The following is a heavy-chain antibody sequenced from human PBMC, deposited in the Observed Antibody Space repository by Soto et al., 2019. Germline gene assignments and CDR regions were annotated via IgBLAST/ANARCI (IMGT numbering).Heavy chain of an antibody. J-gene: IGHJ6*02. Sequence: QVQLVQSGAEVKKPGASVKVSCKASGYTFTSYGISWVRQAPGQGLEWMGWIRAYNGNTNYAQKLQGRVTMPTATSPRTAYMELRSLRSADTAVYYCARDLPTMDVWGQGTTVTVSS. CDR3: ARDLPTMDV. CDR1: GYTFTSYG. V-gene: IGHV1-18*01. CDR2: IRAYNGNT.